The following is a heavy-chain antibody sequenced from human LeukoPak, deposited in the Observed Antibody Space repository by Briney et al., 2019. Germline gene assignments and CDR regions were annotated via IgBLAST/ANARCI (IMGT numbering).Heavy chain of an antibody. CDR1: GGSISSYY. D-gene: IGHD2-21*02. J-gene: IGHJ3*02. CDR3: ARQGEVTIAYCGGDCYNDAFDI. CDR2: IYTSGST. Sequence: SETLSLTCTVSGGSISSYYWSWIRQPPGKGLEWIGYIYTSGSTNYNPSLKSRVTISVDTSKNQFSLKLSSVTAADTAVYYCARQGEVTIAYCGGDCYNDAFDIWGQGTMVTVSS. V-gene: IGHV4-4*09.